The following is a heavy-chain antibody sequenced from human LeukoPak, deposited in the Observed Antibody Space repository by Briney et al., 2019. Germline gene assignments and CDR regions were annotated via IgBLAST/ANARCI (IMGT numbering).Heavy chain of an antibody. J-gene: IGHJ6*02. CDR3: ARDRFSYGDYDYYYYGMDV. CDR2: IIPIFGTA. Sequence: SVKVSCKASGYTFTSYYMHWVRQAPGQGLEWMGGIIPIFGTANYAQKFQGRVTITADESTSTAYMELSSLRSEDTAVYYCARDRFSYGDYDYYYYGMDVWGQGTTVTVSS. CDR1: GYTFTSYY. D-gene: IGHD4-17*01. V-gene: IGHV1-69*13.